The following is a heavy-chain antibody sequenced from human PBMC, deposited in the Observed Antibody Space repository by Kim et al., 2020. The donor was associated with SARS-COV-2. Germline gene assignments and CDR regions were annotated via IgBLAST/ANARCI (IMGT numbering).Heavy chain of an antibody. Sequence: SVKVSCKASGGTFSSYAISWVRQAPGQGLEWMGGIIPIFGTANYAQKFQGRVTITADESTSTAYMELSSLRSEDTAVYYCASVGYGSGSYFIPRDYYYYGMDVWAQGTTVTVSS. J-gene: IGHJ6*02. D-gene: IGHD3-10*01. CDR3: ASVGYGSGSYFIPRDYYYYGMDV. CDR1: GGTFSSYA. CDR2: IIPIFGTA. V-gene: IGHV1-69*13.